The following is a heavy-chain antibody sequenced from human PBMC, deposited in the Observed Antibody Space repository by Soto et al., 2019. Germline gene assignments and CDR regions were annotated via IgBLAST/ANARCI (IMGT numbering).Heavy chain of an antibody. Sequence: QGQLLQSGDEVKKPGASVRVSCRASGYDFTSYGISWVRQAPGQGLEWVSWISAYNGSRDTAQKFQGRVTMTLDRSTDTAHMELGDLTSADTAVYYCARGRIGVSIHDAFEIWGQGTMVAVSS. CDR2: ISAYNGSR. J-gene: IGHJ3*02. CDR3: ARGRIGVSIHDAFEI. V-gene: IGHV1-18*01. D-gene: IGHD2-21*01. CDR1: GYDFTSYG.